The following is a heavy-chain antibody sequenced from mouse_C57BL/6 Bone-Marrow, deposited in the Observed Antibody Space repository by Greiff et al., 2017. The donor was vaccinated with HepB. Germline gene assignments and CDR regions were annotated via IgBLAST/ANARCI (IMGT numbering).Heavy chain of an antibody. D-gene: IGHD1-1*01. Sequence: EVKLVESGGGLVQPGGSLKLSCAASGFTFSDYYMYWVRQTPEKRLEWVAYISNGGGSTYYPDTVKGRFTISRDNAKNTLYLQMSRLKSEDTALYYCARLGVADYAMDYWGQGTSVTVSS. V-gene: IGHV5-12*01. CDR3: ARLGVADYAMDY. J-gene: IGHJ4*01. CDR2: ISNGGGST. CDR1: GFTFSDYY.